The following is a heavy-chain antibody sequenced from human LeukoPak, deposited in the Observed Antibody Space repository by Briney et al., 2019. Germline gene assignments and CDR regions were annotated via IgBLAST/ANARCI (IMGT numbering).Heavy chain of an antibody. CDR1: GFTFSSYA. CDR2: ISGSGGST. Sequence: GGSLRLSCAASGFTFSSYAMSWVRQAPGKGLEWVSTISGSGGSTYYADSVKGRFTISRDNSKNTLYLQMNSLRAEDTAVYYCAKGWQQGRRLDYWGQGTLVTVSS. J-gene: IGHJ4*02. V-gene: IGHV3-23*01. CDR3: AKGWQQGRRLDY. D-gene: IGHD6-13*01.